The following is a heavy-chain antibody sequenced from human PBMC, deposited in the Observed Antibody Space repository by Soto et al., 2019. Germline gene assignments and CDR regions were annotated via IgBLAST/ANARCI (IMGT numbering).Heavy chain of an antibody. Sequence: QVQLVQSGAEVKKPGASVKVSCKASGYTFTGYDMHWVRQAPGQGLEWMGWINPNSGGTNYAQKFQGRVTMTRDTSISTSYMELSRLRSDDTAVYYCARDVRLAVADPPQGGVDYWGQGTLVTVAA. V-gene: IGHV1-2*02. CDR1: GYTFTGYD. J-gene: IGHJ4*02. D-gene: IGHD6-19*01. CDR3: ARDVRLAVADPPQGGVDY. CDR2: INPNSGGT.